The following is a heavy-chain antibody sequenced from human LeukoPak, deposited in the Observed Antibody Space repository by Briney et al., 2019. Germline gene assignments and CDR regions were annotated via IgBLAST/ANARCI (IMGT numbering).Heavy chain of an antibody. V-gene: IGHV4-61*02. CDR1: GGSISSGGYY. Sequence: SETLSLACTVSGGSISSGGYYWSWIRQPPGKGLERIGRIYTSGSTNYNPSLKSRVTISVDTSKNQFSLKLSSVTAADTAVYYCAREAYCGGDCYVRWFDPWGQGTLVTVSS. CDR3: AREAYCGGDCYVRWFDP. J-gene: IGHJ5*02. CDR2: IYTSGST. D-gene: IGHD2-21*01.